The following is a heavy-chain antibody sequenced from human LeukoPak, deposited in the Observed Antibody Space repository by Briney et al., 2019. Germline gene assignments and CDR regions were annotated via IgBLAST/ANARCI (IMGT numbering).Heavy chain of an antibody. CDR2: IHTSGNT. Sequence: PSETLSLTCTVSGASISSYYWSWIRQPAGQGLGWIGRIHTSGNTNYNPSLKSRVTMSVDTSKNQFSLKLNSVTAADTAVYYCARSLHYGDYNNWNFDLWGRGTLVTVSS. CDR1: GASISSYY. D-gene: IGHD4-17*01. CDR3: ARSLHYGDYNNWNFDL. J-gene: IGHJ2*01. V-gene: IGHV4-4*07.